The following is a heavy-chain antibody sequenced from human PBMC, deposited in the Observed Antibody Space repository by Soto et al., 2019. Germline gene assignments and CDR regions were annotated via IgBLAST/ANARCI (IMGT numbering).Heavy chain of an antibody. V-gene: IGHV4-31*03. D-gene: IGHD3-3*01. CDR1: VVAISSGGYY. J-gene: IGHJ4*01. CDR2: IYYSGST. Sequence: TLSLTCTCSVVAISSGGYYCSWIRQHPWKGLDWIGYIYYSGSTYYNPSLKSRVTISVDTSKNQFSLKLSSVTAADTAVYYCARSSVEFWSVPYIYYFDYWSHVTLDTVSS. CDR3: ARSSVEFWSVPYIYYFDY.